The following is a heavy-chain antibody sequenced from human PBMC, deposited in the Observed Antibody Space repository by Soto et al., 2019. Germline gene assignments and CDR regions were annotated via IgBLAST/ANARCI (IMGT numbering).Heavy chain of an antibody. V-gene: IGHV3-13*01. J-gene: IGHJ4*02. Sequence: EVQLVESGGGLVQPGGSLRLSCAASGFTFSSYDMHWVRQATGKGLEWVSAIGTAGDTYYPGSVKGRFTISRENAKTSLYLQMNSLRAGDTAVYYCARDGVYGSLSYWGQGTLVTVSS. CDR3: ARDGVYGSLSY. CDR1: GFTFSSYD. CDR2: IGTAGDT. D-gene: IGHD2-8*01.